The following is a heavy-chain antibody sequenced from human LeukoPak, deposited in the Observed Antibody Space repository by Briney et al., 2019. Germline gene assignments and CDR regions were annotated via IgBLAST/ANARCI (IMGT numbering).Heavy chain of an antibody. J-gene: IGHJ6*02. Sequence: PGGSLRLSCAASGFTFSSYIMNWVRQAPGKGLEWVSSISSSSSYIYYADSVKGRFTISRDNAKNSLYLQMNSLRAEDTAVYYCARDSQGGFGELLPAVGYYYYGMDVWGQGTTVTVSS. CDR3: ARDSQGGFGELLPAVGYYYYGMDV. CDR1: GFTFSSYI. V-gene: IGHV3-21*01. CDR2: ISSSSSYI. D-gene: IGHD3-10*01.